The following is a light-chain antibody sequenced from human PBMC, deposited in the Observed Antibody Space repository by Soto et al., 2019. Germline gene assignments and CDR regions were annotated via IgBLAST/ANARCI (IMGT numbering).Light chain of an antibody. Sequence: ALTQPASVSGSPGQSITISCTGTSSDVGSYNLVSWYQHHPGKAPKLMIYEGSKRPSGVSSRFSGSKSGNTASLTISGLQAEDEADYYCCSYAGSRTIYVFGTGTKVTVL. CDR1: SSDVGSYNL. CDR3: CSYAGSRTIYV. J-gene: IGLJ1*01. V-gene: IGLV2-23*01. CDR2: EGS.